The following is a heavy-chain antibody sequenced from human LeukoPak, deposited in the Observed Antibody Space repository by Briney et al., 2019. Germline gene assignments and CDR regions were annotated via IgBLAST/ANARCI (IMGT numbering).Heavy chain of an antibody. CDR1: GFTFSSYS. J-gene: IGHJ4*02. CDR2: ISSSSSYI. CDR3: AREAWLTNNQGFDY. V-gene: IGHV3-21*01. D-gene: IGHD6-19*01. Sequence: PGGSLRLSCAASGFTFSSYSMNWVRQAPGKGLEWVSSISSSSSYIYYADSVKGRFTISRDNAKNSLYLQMNSLRAEDTAVYYCAREAWLTNNQGFDYWGQGTLVTVSS.